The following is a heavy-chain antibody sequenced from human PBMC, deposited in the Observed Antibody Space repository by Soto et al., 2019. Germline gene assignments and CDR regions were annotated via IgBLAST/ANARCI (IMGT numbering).Heavy chain of an antibody. CDR3: ARHDEECSSTSCYVWFDP. J-gene: IGHJ5*02. D-gene: IGHD2-2*01. V-gene: IGHV5-51*01. Sequence: PGESLKISCKGSGYSFTSYWIGWVRQMPGKGLEWMGIIYPGDSDTRYSPSFQGQVTISADKSISTAYLQWSSLKASDTAMYYCARHDEECSSTSCYVWFDPWGQGTLVTVSS. CDR1: GYSFTSYW. CDR2: IYPGDSDT.